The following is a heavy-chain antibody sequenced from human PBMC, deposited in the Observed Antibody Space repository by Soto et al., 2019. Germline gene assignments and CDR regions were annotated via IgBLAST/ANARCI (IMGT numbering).Heavy chain of an antibody. CDR2: TRSNGEYT. D-gene: IGHD2-8*01. J-gene: IGHJ6*02. V-gene: IGHV3-23*04. Sequence: DVQVVESGGGLVQRGGSLRLSCAGSGFTFSNYAMTWVRQAPGKGLEWVSTTRSNGEYTYYADSVKGRFTVSRDNSQNALSLEMSSLRAEDTAVYYCAKESMSVSVSASRVYGMDVWGQGTTVTVSS. CDR3: AKESMSVSVSASRVYGMDV. CDR1: GFTFSNYA.